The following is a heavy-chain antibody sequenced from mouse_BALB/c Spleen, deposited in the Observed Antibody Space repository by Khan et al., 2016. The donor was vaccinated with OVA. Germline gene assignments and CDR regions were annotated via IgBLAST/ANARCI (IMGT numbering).Heavy chain of an antibody. J-gene: IGHJ3*01. V-gene: IGHV5-6*01. CDR2: VSTGGGYT. CDR1: GFTFSTYG. D-gene: IGHD1-1*01. CDR3: TRLAYYYDSEGFAY. Sequence: EVELVESGGDLVKPGGSLKLSCAASGFTFSTYGMSWVRQTPDKRLEWVATVSTGGGYTYSPDSVKGRFTIFRDNAKNTLYLQMSGLKSEDTAMFYCTRLAYYYDSEGFAYWGQGTLVTVSA.